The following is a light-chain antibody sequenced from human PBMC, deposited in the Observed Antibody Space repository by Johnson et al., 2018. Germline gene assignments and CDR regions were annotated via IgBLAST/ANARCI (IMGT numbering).Light chain of an antibody. Sequence: QSVLTQPPSVSAAPGQKVTISCSGSSSNIGNNYVSWYQQLPGTAPKLLLYENNKRPSGIPDRFSGSKSGPSATLGITGLQTGAEADYYCGPWDSSLSAGNVFGTGTKVTVL. CDR2: ENN. J-gene: IGLJ1*01. CDR1: SSNIGNNY. CDR3: GPWDSSLSAGNV. V-gene: IGLV1-51*02.